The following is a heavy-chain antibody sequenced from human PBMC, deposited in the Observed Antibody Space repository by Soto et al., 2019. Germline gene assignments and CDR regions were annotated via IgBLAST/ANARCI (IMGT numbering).Heavy chain of an antibody. CDR1: GGTFSSYA. V-gene: IGHV1-8*02. CDR3: ARGADTAMGYDAFDI. CDR2: MNPNSGNT. J-gene: IGHJ3*02. D-gene: IGHD5-18*01. Sequence: ASVKVSCKASGGTFSSYAINWVRQATGQGLEWMGWMNPNSGNTGYAQKFQGRVTMTRNTSISTAYMELSSLRSEDTAVYYCARGADTAMGYDAFDIWGQGTMVTVSS.